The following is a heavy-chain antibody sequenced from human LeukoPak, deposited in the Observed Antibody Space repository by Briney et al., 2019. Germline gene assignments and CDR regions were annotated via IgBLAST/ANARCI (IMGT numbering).Heavy chain of an antibody. CDR2: ISGSGGST. CDR3: ATYAPRYSGSYYSFDY. CDR1: GFTFSSYA. V-gene: IGHV3-23*01. Sequence: GGSLRLSRAASGFTFSSYAMSWVRQAPGKGLEWVSAISGSGGSTYYADSVKGRFTISRDNSKNTLYLQMSNLRAEDTAVYYCATYAPRYSGSYYSFDYWGQGTLVTVSS. J-gene: IGHJ4*02. D-gene: IGHD1-26*01.